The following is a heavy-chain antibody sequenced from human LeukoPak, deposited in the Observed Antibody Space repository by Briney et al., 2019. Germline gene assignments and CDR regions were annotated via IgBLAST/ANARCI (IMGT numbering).Heavy chain of an antibody. V-gene: IGHV3-7*04. D-gene: IGHD1-26*01. CDR1: GFTFCTYW. CDR2: IKQDGSEQ. Sequence: GESLRLSCAASGFTFCTYWMSWVGQAPGKGLEWVANIKQDGSEQYYVDSVQGRFTISRDNVENSLYLQMNSLRVEDTALCYCGRRISGSYYSDWGQGTLVTVSS. J-gene: IGHJ4*02. CDR3: GRRISGSYYSD.